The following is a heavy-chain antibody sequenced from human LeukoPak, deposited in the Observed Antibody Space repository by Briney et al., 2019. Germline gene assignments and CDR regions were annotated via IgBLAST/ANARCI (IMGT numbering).Heavy chain of an antibody. Sequence: QTGGSLRLSCAASGFTFSSYAMSWVRQAPGKGLEWVSAISGSGGSTYYADSVKGRFTISRDNSKNTLYLQMNSLRAEDTAVYYCANIVVVPAAKDGVDYWGQGTLVTVSS. D-gene: IGHD2-2*01. CDR2: ISGSGGST. J-gene: IGHJ4*02. CDR1: GFTFSSYA. CDR3: ANIVVVPAAKDGVDY. V-gene: IGHV3-23*01.